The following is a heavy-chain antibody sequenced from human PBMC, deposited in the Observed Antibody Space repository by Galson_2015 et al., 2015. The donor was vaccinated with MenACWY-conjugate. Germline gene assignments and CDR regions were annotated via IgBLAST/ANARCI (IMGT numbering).Heavy chain of an antibody. Sequence: SLRLSCAASGFTFRNDAMNWVRLAPGKGLEWVSSITGSGGTTYYTNSVKGRFTISRDNSMNTLYLQMGSLRADGTAVYYCAKTSGSLWDYFDYWGQGTLVTVSS. J-gene: IGHJ4*02. CDR3: AKTSGSLWDYFDY. V-gene: IGHV3-23*01. CDR1: GFTFRNDA. CDR2: ITGSGGTT. D-gene: IGHD2-21*01.